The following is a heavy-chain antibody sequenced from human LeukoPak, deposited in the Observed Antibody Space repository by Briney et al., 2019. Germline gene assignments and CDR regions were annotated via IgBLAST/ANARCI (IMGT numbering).Heavy chain of an antibody. Sequence: GGSLRLSCAASGFTFSSYAMSWVRQAPGKGLEWVSAISGSGCSTYYADSVKGRFTISRDNSRNTLYLQMNSLRAEDTAVYYCAKRLLWFGEPWEYYFDYWGQGTLVTVSS. J-gene: IGHJ4*02. CDR3: AKRLLWFGEPWEYYFDY. V-gene: IGHV3-23*01. D-gene: IGHD3-10*01. CDR2: ISGSGCST. CDR1: GFTFSSYA.